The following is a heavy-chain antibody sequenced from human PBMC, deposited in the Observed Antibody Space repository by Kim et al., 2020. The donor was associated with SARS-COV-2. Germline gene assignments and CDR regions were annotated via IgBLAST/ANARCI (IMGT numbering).Heavy chain of an antibody. V-gene: IGHV1-3*01. D-gene: IGHD6-19*01. CDR1: GYTFTSYA. CDR2: INAGNGNT. Sequence: ASVKVSCKASGYTFTSYAMHWVRQAPGQRLEWMGWINAGNGNTKYSQKFQGRVTITRDTSASTAYMELSSLRSEDTAVYYCAGGAVAGTTPPYYFDYWGQGTLVTVSS. CDR3: AGGAVAGTTPPYYFDY. J-gene: IGHJ4*02.